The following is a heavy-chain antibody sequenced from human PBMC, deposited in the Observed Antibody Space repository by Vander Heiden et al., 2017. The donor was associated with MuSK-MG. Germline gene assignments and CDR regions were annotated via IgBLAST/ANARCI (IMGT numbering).Heavy chain of an antibody. J-gene: IGHJ3*02. CDR1: GGSISSGGYY. CDR3: SGVPRMSTVTKVSAFDI. CDR2: IYYSGRA. Sequence: QVQLQESGPGLVKPSQTLPLTCTVSGGSISSGGYYSSWIRQHPGKGLEWIGYIYYSGRAYYNPSIKSGITKTVDTSKNQSSLKQGSVTAADTAVYYCSGVPRMSTVTKVSAFDIWGQGTMVTVSS. V-gene: IGHV4-31*03. D-gene: IGHD4-17*01.